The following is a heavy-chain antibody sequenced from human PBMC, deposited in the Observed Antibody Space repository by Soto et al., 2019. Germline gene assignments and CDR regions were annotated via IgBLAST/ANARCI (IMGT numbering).Heavy chain of an antibody. V-gene: IGHV3-23*01. CDR2: ISGSGGST. CDR3: AKRRYYDFWSGSWFDP. Sequence: GGSLRLSCAASGFTFSSYAMSWVRQAPGKGLEWVSAISGSGGSTYYADSVKGRFTISRDNSKNTLYLQMNSLRAEDTAVYYCAKRRYYDFWSGSWFDPWGQGTLVTVS. D-gene: IGHD3-3*01. J-gene: IGHJ5*02. CDR1: GFTFSSYA.